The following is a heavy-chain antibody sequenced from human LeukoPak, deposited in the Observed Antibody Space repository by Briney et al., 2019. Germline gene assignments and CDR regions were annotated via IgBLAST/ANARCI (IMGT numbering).Heavy chain of an antibody. CDR2: INPNSGGT. CDR3: ARDPFRYDFWSGYYRNWFDP. J-gene: IGHJ5*02. CDR1: GSTFTGYY. V-gene: IGHV1-2*02. D-gene: IGHD3-3*01. Sequence: ASVKVSCKASGSTFTGYYMHWVRQAPGQGLEWMGWINPNSGGTNYAQKFQGRVTMTRDTSISTAYMELSRLRSDDTAVYYCARDPFRYDFWSGYYRNWFDPWGQGTLVTVSS.